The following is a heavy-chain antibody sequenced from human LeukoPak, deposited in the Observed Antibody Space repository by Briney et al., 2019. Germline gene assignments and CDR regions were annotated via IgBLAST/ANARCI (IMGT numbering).Heavy chain of an antibody. CDR2: IYYSGST. J-gene: IGHJ3*02. Sequence: PSETLSLTCTVSGGSISSYYWSWIRQPPGKGLEWIGYIYYSGSTNYNPSLKSRVTISVDTSKKHFSLKLRSVTAADTAVYYCARSFEPTVVDLFDIWGQGTMVTVSS. D-gene: IGHD4-23*01. CDR1: GGSISSYY. V-gene: IGHV4-59*08. CDR3: ARSFEPTVVDLFDI.